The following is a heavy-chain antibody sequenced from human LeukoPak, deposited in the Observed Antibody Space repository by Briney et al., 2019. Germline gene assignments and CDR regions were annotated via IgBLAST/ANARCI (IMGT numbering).Heavy chain of an antibody. CDR1: GFTFVTYW. D-gene: IGHD4/OR15-4a*01. Sequence: GGSPRLSCAASGFTFVTYWMSWVRQAPGRGLEWVGNIKEDGGDKYYVDSVKGRFTIYRDNAKISLYLQMASLRAEDTAVYYCARDSPGYGAYVYWGQGVLVTVSS. CDR2: IKEDGGDK. V-gene: IGHV3-7*04. CDR3: ARDSPGYGAYVY. J-gene: IGHJ4*02.